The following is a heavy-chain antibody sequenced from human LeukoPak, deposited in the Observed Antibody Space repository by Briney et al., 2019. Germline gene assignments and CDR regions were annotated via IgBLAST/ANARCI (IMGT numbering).Heavy chain of an antibody. CDR3: ARGRRDYDILTGSSFDY. J-gene: IGHJ4*02. CDR1: GGSISSSSYY. V-gene: IGHV4-39*07. CDR2: IYYSGST. D-gene: IGHD3-9*01. Sequence: SETLSLTCTVSGGSISSSSYYWGWIRQPPGKGLEWIGSIYYSGSTYYNPSLKSRVTISVDTSKNQFSLKLSSVTAADTAVYYCARGRRDYDILTGSSFDYWGQGTLVTVSS.